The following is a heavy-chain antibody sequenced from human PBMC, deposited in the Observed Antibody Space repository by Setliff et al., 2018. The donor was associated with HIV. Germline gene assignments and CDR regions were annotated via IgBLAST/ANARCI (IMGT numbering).Heavy chain of an antibody. J-gene: IGHJ6*03. CDR1: GFTFTRYY. CDR2: INPSGDST. CDR3: ARSYYGSGSPEYYYMDV. Sequence: ASVKVSCKASGFTFTRYYMHWVRQAPGQGLEWMGIINPSGDSTTYAQKFQGRVTMTRDTSTSTVYMELSSLRSEDTAVYFCARSYYGSGSPEYYYMDVWGKGTTVTVS. V-gene: IGHV1-46*03. D-gene: IGHD3-10*01.